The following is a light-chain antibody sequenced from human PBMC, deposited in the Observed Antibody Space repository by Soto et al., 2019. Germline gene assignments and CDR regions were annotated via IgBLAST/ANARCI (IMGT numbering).Light chain of an antibody. CDR1: QKFRPIY. J-gene: IGKJ5*01. CDR2: STS. CDR3: QESGSSPIP. V-gene: IGKV3-20*01. Sequence: EIVLTQTPGTMSLSPGKRATLSCRPSQKFRPIYLPWSKQKFGRAPSPLIYSTSGRATGIPDRYSGSGSGTDFTLTISSLEPEDFAIYYCQESGSSPIPFGQGRRLEVK.